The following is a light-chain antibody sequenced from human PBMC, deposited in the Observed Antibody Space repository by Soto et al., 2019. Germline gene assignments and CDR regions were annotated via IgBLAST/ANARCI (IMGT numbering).Light chain of an antibody. CDR2: GAS. CDR1: QSVSSSY. J-gene: IGKJ2*01. V-gene: IGKV3-20*01. Sequence: EIVLTQSPGTLSLSPGERATLSCRASQSVSSSYLAWYQQKPGQAPRLLIYGASSRATGIPDRFSGSGSGTDFTLTISRLEPEDFAVYYFQHYGSSPYTFGQGTKLEIK. CDR3: QHYGSSPYT.